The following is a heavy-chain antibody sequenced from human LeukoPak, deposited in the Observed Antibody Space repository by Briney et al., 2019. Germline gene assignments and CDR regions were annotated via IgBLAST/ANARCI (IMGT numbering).Heavy chain of an antibody. Sequence: ASVKVSFKASGYTFTSYAMNWVRQAPGQGLEWMGWINTNTGSPTYAQGFTGRFVFSLDTSVSTAYLQISSLKAEDTAVYYCARAGQWELRRGFDPWGQGTLVTVSS. CDR2: INTNTGSP. D-gene: IGHD1-26*01. V-gene: IGHV7-4-1*02. J-gene: IGHJ5*02. CDR1: GYTFTSYA. CDR3: ARAGQWELRRGFDP.